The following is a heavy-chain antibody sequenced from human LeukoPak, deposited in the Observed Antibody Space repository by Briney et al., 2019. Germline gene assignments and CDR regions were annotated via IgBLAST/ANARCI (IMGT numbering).Heavy chain of an antibody. V-gene: IGHV4-4*07. CDR1: GGSISSHA. CDR2: IYISGSP. Sequence: SETLSLTCTVSGGSISSHAWTWIRQPAGKGLEWIGRIYISGSPNYNPSLKSRVTMSVDTSKNHFSLKLPSVTAADTAVYYCARVSSSWYQDWYFDRWGRGTLVTVSS. D-gene: IGHD6-13*01. J-gene: IGHJ2*01. CDR3: ARVSSSWYQDWYFDR.